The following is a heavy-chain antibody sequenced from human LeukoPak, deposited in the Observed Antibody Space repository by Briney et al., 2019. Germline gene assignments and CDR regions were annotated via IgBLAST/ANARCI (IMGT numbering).Heavy chain of an antibody. CDR3: ARQPYGDYSG. CDR1: GYSFTSFW. Sequence: GESLKISCKGSGYSFTSFWIGWVRKMPGKGLEWMGIIYPGDSDARYSPSFQGQVTISADKSIRTAYLQWGSLKASDSAMYYCARQPYGDYSGWGQGTLVTVSS. D-gene: IGHD4-17*01. J-gene: IGHJ4*02. V-gene: IGHV5-51*01. CDR2: IYPGDSDA.